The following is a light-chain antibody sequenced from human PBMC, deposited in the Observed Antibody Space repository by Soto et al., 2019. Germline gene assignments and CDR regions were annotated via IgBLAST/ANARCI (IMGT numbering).Light chain of an antibody. CDR1: QSISSW. CDR3: QQYNSYSPWT. V-gene: IGKV1-5*03. CDR2: KAS. J-gene: IGKJ1*01. Sequence: DIQMPQSPSTLSASVGDRVTITCRASQSISSWLAWYQQKPGKAPKLLIYKASSLESGVPSRFSGSGSGTEFTPTISSLQPDDFATYYCQQYNSYSPWTFGQGTKVEIK.